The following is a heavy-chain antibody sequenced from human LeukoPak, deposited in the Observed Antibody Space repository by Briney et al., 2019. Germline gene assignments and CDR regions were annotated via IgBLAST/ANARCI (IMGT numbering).Heavy chain of an antibody. CDR2: ISGSGGNT. D-gene: IGHD1-26*01. CDR1: GFTFSSYA. J-gene: IGHJ4*02. Sequence: PGGSLRLSCAASGFTFSSYAMSWVRQAPGKGLEWVSVISGSGGNTYYADSVKGRFTISRDNSKSTLFLQMNSLRGEDTAVYYCAKDGDGGSYYVLFDYWGQGALVTVSS. V-gene: IGHV3-23*01. CDR3: AKDGDGGSYYVLFDY.